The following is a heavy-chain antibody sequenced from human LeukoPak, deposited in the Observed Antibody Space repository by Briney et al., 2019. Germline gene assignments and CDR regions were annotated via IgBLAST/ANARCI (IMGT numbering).Heavy chain of an antibody. CDR3: ARVVLYCSSTSCYPIFDY. Sequence: AWSRISKTKSRGLEWLGRTYYRSKWYNDYAVSVKSRITINPDTSKNQFSLQLNSVTPEDTAVYYCARVVLYCSSTSCYPIFDYWGQGTLVTVSS. CDR2: TYYRSKWYN. D-gene: IGHD2-2*01. CDR1: A. J-gene: IGHJ4*02. V-gene: IGHV6-1*01.